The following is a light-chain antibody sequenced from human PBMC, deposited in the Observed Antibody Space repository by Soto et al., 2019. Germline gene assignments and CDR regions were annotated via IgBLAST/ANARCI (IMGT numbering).Light chain of an antibody. CDR2: GAS. CDR1: QSVSSK. V-gene: IGKV3-15*01. CDR3: QQYNNWPRT. J-gene: IGKJ3*01. Sequence: EIVMPQSPATPSVSPGERATLSCRASQSVSSKLGWYQQKPGQAPRLLIYGASIRATGIPDRFSGSGSGTEFTLTISSLQSEDFAVYYCQQYNNWPRTFGPGTKVYIK.